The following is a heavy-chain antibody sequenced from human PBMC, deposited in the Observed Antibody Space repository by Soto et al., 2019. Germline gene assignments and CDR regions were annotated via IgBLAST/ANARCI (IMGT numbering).Heavy chain of an antibody. J-gene: IGHJ5*02. CDR2: ISSSSSYI. Sequence: LRLSCAASEFTFSSYSMNWVRQAPGKGLEWVSSISSSSSYIYYADSVKGRFTISRDNAKNSLYLQMNSLRAEDTAVYYCARTTASGYDLNWFDPWGQGTLVTVSS. V-gene: IGHV3-21*01. CDR3: ARTTASGYDLNWFDP. CDR1: EFTFSSYS. D-gene: IGHD5-12*01.